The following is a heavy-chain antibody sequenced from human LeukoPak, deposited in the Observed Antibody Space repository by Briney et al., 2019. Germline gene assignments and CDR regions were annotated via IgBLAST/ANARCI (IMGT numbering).Heavy chain of an antibody. D-gene: IGHD2-2*01. CDR3: ARELSLGYCSSTSCWLSIAARPQTSGWFDP. Sequence: GASVKVSCKASGYTFTGYYMHWVRQAPGQGLEWMGWINPNSGGTNYAQKFQGRVTMTRDTSISTAYMELSRLRSNDTAVYYCARELSLGYCSSTSCWLSIAARPQTSGWFDPWGQGTLVTVSS. CDR1: GYTFTGYY. J-gene: IGHJ5*02. V-gene: IGHV1-2*02. CDR2: INPNSGGT.